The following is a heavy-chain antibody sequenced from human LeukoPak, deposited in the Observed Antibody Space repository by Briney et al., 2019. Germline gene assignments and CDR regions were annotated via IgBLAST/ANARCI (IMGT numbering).Heavy chain of an antibody. CDR2: IYSGGST. CDR3: ARDPRYYYGSGSYYYGGFDI. CDR1: GFIVSTDY. J-gene: IGHJ3*02. V-gene: IGHV3-53*01. D-gene: IGHD3-10*01. Sequence: GGSLRLSCAASGFIVSTDYMSWVRQAPGKGLEWVSVIYSGGSTYYADSVKGRFTVSRDNYKNTLYLQMNSLRVEDTAMYYCARDPRYYYGSGSYYYGGFDIWGQGTMVTVSS.